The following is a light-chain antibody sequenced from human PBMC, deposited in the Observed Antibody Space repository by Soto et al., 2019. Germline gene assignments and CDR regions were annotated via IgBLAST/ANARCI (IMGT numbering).Light chain of an antibody. Sequence: EILLTQSPATLSLSAGDRAVLSCMASQSVSRSLTWYQHKPGQAPRLLISYASRGATGIPSRFSGSGSGTDFTLTINSLQSEDFAVYYCQQYYTWPVTFGGGTKVDIK. CDR1: QSVSRS. CDR2: YAS. J-gene: IGKJ4*01. V-gene: IGKV3-11*01. CDR3: QQYYTWPVT.